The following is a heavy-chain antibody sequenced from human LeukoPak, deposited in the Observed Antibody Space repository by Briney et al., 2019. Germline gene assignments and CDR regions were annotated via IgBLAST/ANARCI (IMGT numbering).Heavy chain of an antibody. J-gene: IGHJ5*02. Sequence: GESLKISCKGSGYSFTSYWIGWVRQMPGKGLEWMGIIYPGDSATRYSPSFQGQVTISADKSISTACLQWSSLKASDTAMYYCARLYALGYCSSTSCYASVYWFDPWGQGALVTVSS. CDR3: ARLYALGYCSSTSCYASVYWFDP. V-gene: IGHV5-51*01. CDR2: IYPGDSAT. CDR1: GYSFTSYW. D-gene: IGHD2-2*01.